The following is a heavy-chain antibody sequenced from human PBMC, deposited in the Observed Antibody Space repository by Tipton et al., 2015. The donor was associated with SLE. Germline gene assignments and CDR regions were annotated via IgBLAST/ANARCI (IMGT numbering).Heavy chain of an antibody. V-gene: IGHV4-59*11. D-gene: IGHD3-10*01. CDR1: GGSLSSHY. CDR3: AARGDSGDY. CDR2: IYYSGST. J-gene: IGHJ4*02. Sequence: TLSLTCTVSGGSLSSHYWSWILQPPGKGLEWIGDIYYSGSTNYNPSLKSRVTISVDTSKNQFSLKLSSVTAADTAVYYCAARGDSGDYWGQGTLVTVSS.